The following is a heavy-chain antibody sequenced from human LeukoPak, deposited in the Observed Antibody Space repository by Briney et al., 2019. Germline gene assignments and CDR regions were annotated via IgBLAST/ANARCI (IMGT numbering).Heavy chain of an antibody. CDR3: ARDRANWAHRFDY. Sequence: GGSLRLSFATSGFTFSSYSMNSVRQAPGKGLGWGSSISRRSSTRTYAEAVKGRVTITRDNAKNPLYLQMNSLRAEDTAVYYCARDRANWAHRFDYWGQGTLVTVSS. V-gene: IGHV3-48*01. CDR2: ISRRSSTR. CDR1: GFTFSSYS. J-gene: IGHJ4*02. D-gene: IGHD7-27*01.